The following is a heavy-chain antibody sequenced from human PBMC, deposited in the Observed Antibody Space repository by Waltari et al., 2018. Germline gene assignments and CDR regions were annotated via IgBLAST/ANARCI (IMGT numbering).Heavy chain of an antibody. Sequence: PGESLRISCKASGYSFSSYWIGGVRQMPGKGMEWMGIIFPRDSDTRYTPSSQGRVTISADKSTGTAYLQFSSLTASDTAMYFCARELIWPGELGPFDLWGQGTFVSVSS. D-gene: IGHD1-26*01. CDR2: IFPRDSDT. CDR1: GYSFSSYW. V-gene: IGHV5-51*01. CDR3: ARELIWPGELGPFDL. J-gene: IGHJ3*01.